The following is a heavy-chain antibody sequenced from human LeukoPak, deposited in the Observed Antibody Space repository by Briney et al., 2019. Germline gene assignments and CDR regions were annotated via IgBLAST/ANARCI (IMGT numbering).Heavy chain of an antibody. V-gene: IGHV4-30-4*08. Sequence: SETLSLTCTVSGGPISSGDYYWSWIRQPPGKGLEWIGYIYYSGSTYYNPSLKSRVTISVDTSKNQFSLKLSSVTAADTAVYYCARGIVVVPAAIATTDYWGQGTLVTVSS. CDR3: ARGIVVVPAAIATTDY. D-gene: IGHD2-2*02. CDR2: IYYSGST. CDR1: GGPISSGDYY. J-gene: IGHJ4*02.